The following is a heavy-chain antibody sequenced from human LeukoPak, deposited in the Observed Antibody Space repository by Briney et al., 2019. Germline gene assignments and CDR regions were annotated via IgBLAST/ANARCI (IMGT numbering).Heavy chain of an antibody. J-gene: IGHJ5*02. CDR2: INHSGST. D-gene: IGHD3-10*01. Sequence: SETLSLTCAVYGGSFSGYYWSWIRQPPGKGLEWLGEINHSGSTNYNPSLKSRVTISVDTSKNQFSLKLSSVTAADTAVYYCARGRKDSLYYYGSGSYYRAPWFDPWGQGTLVTVSS. CDR3: ARGRKDSLYYYGSGSYYRAPWFDP. V-gene: IGHV4-34*01. CDR1: GGSFSGYY.